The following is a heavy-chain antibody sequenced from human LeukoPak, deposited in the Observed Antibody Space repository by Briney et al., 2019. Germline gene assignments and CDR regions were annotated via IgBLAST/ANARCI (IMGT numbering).Heavy chain of an antibody. CDR2: IYTSGST. CDR3: ARADGSGWSLGVDY. D-gene: IGHD6-19*01. CDR1: GGSISSGSYY. Sequence: SETLSLTCTVSGGSISSGSYYWGWIRQPAGKGLEWIGRIYTSGSTNYNPSLKSRVTISVDTSKNQFSLKLSSVTAADTAVYYCARADGSGWSLGVDYWGQGTLVTVSS. J-gene: IGHJ4*02. V-gene: IGHV4-61*02.